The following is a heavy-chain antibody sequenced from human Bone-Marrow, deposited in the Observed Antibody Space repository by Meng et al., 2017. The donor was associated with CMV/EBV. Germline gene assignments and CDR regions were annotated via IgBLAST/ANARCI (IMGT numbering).Heavy chain of an antibody. CDR3: AAGLSSGYYNPV. Sequence: SVKVSCKASGFTFTSSAVQWVRQARGQRLEWIGWIVVGSGNTNYAQKFQERVTITRDMSTSTAYMELSSLRSEDTAVYYCAAGLSSGYYNPVWGQGTLVTSPQ. CDR2: IVVGSGNT. D-gene: IGHD3-3*01. J-gene: IGHJ4*02. CDR1: GFTFTSSA. V-gene: IGHV1-58*01.